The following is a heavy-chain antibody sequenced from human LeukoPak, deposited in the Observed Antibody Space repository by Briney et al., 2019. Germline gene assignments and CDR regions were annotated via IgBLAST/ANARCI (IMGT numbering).Heavy chain of an antibody. V-gene: IGHV4-38-2*02. CDR1: GYSISSGYY. D-gene: IGHD6-13*01. CDR3: AREAGGQQLVYAFDI. J-gene: IGHJ3*02. CDR2: IRHSGTT. Sequence: SETLSLTCSVSGYSISSGYYWGWIRQPPGKGLEWIGTIRHSGTTYYNPSLKSRVTISIESSKNQFSPKLSFVTAADTAVYYCAREAGGQQLVYAFDIWGQGTMVTVSS.